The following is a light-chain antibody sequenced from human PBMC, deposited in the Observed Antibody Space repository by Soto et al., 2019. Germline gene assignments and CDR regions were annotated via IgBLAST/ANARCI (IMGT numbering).Light chain of an antibody. Sequence: GDRVTITCRASQTISSWLAWYQQKPGKDHTLLIYDASTLERGVPSRFSGTGSGKEFTLSIDSLQPDECATYYGQQYHTSSITCGQGTRLEIK. J-gene: IGKJ5*01. V-gene: IGKV1-5*01. CDR3: QQYHTSSIT. CDR1: QTISSW. CDR2: DAS.